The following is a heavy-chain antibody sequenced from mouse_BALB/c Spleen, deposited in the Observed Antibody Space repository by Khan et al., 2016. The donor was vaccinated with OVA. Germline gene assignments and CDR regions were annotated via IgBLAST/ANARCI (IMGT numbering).Heavy chain of an antibody. CDR3: GRGNYYGYYFDY. J-gene: IGHJ2*01. CDR1: GYSITNNYA. CDR2: ISYSGST. Sequence: EVQLQESGPGLVKPSQSLSLTCTVTGYSITNNYAWNWIRQFPGNKLEWMGYISYSGSTNYNPSLKSRISITRDKSKNQFFLQLNSVTTEDTATDYCGRGNYYGYYFDYWGQGTTLTVSS. V-gene: IGHV3-2*02. D-gene: IGHD1-1*01.